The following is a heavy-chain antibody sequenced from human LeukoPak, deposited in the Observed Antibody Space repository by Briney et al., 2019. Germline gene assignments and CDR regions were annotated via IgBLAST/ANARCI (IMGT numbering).Heavy chain of an antibody. Sequence: PSETLSLTCAVYGGSFSGYYWSWIRQPPGKGLEWIGEINHSGSTNYNPSLKSRVTISVDTSKNQFSLKLSSVTAADTAVYYCARGPLVRFLEWPTHHYFDYWGQGTLVTVSS. CDR3: ARGPLVRFLEWPTHHYFDY. J-gene: IGHJ4*02. CDR1: GGSFSGYY. V-gene: IGHV4-34*01. CDR2: INHSGST. D-gene: IGHD3-3*01.